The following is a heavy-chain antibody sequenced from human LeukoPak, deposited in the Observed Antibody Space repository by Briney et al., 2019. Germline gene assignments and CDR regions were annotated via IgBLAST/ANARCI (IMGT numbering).Heavy chain of an antibody. D-gene: IGHD4-23*01. CDR3: ARDRTTVVTPWGGAFDI. CDR2: IYYSGST. CDR1: GGSISSYY. V-gene: IGHV4-59*12. J-gene: IGHJ3*02. Sequence: SETLSLTCTVSGGSISSYYWSWIRQPPGKGLEWIGYIYYSGSTNYNPSLKSRVTISVDMSKNQFSLKLSSVTAADTAVYYCARDRTTVVTPWGGAFDIWGQGTMVTVSS.